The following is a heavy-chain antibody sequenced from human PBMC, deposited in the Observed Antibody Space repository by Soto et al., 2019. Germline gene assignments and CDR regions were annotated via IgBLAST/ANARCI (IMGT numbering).Heavy chain of an antibody. CDR2: INPNSGGT. J-gene: IGHJ4*02. V-gene: IGHV1-2*04. CDR1: GYTFTGYY. CDR3: ARGVVVVVAATPYFDY. D-gene: IGHD2-15*01. Sequence: QVQLVQSGAEVKKPGASVKVSCKASGYTFTGYYMHWVRQAPGQGLEWMGWINPNSGGTNYAQKFQGWVTMTRDTSISTAYMELSRLRSDDTAVYYCARGVVVVVAATPYFDYWGQGTLVTVSS.